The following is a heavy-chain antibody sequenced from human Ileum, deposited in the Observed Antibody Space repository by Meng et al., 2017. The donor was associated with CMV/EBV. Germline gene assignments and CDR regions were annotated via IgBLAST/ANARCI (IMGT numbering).Heavy chain of an antibody. CDR3: ARKVGGGYFFDY. J-gene: IGHJ4*02. CDR2: IYVKGAGT. D-gene: IGHD1-26*01. CDR1: GFTFNVYA. Sequence: AVSGFTFNVYAMNWVRQGPGKGLEWVSGIYVKGAGTFYADSVKDRFIISRDDSENRLYLHMNNLRAEDTAVYYCARKVGGGYFFDYWGQGTLVTVSS. V-gene: IGHV3-23*01.